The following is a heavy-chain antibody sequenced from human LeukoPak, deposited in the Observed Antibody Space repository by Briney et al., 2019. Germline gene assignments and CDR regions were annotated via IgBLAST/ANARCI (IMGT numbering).Heavy chain of an antibody. V-gene: IGHV3-48*03. D-gene: IGHD2-2*01. Sequence: GGSLRLSCAASGFTFSSYAMHWVRQAPGKGLEWVSYISSSDSSIYYADSVKGRFTISRDNAKNSLYLQMNSLRAEDTAVYYCARGRQYPDYWGQGILVTVSS. J-gene: IGHJ4*02. CDR2: ISSSDSSI. CDR1: GFTFSSYA. CDR3: ARGRQYPDY.